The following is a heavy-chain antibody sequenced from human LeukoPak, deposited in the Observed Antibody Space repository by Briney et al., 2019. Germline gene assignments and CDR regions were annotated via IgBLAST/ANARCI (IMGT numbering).Heavy chain of an antibody. V-gene: IGHV3-7*03. CDR2: IKQDGSEI. CDR1: GFTFSSYS. Sequence: GGSLRLSCVGSGFTFSSYSMNWVRQAPGKELEWVANIKQDGSEIYYVDSVKGRFTISRDNAKNSLYLQMNSLRAEDTAVYYCVRDKLTGASRLDYWGQGTLLTVSS. CDR3: VRDKLTGASRLDY. J-gene: IGHJ4*02. D-gene: IGHD7-27*01.